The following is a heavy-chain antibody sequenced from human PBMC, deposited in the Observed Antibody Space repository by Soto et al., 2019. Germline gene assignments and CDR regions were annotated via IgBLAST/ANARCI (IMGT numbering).Heavy chain of an antibody. Sequence: PGGSLRLSCATSGFPFRNYAMSWVRQTPGKGLEWVSAIDGSGDSTYYADSVKGRFTISRDNSGNTLDLQMDSLRAEDTAVYCCAKDRGWTYYFDYWGQGALVTVSS. V-gene: IGHV3-23*01. CDR2: IDGSGDST. CDR3: AKDRGWTYYFDY. D-gene: IGHD6-19*01. J-gene: IGHJ4*02. CDR1: GFPFRNYA.